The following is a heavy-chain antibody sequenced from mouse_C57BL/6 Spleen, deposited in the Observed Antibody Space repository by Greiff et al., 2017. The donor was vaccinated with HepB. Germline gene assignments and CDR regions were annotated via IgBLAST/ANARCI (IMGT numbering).Heavy chain of an antibody. V-gene: IGHV1-4*01. CDR2: INPSSGYT. J-gene: IGHJ2*01. Sequence: VQVVESGAELARPGASVKMSCKASGYTFTSYTMHWVKQRPGQGLEWIGYINPSSGYTKYNQKFKDKATLTADKSSSTAYMQLSSLTSEDSAVYYCAREGGLRRSLDYWGQGTTLTVSS. D-gene: IGHD2-4*01. CDR1: GYTFTSYT. CDR3: AREGGLRRSLDY.